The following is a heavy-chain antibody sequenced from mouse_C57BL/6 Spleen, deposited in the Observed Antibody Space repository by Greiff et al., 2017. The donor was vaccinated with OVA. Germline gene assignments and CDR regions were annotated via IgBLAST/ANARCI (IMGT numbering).Heavy chain of an antibody. V-gene: IGHV1-64*01. CDR1: GYTFTSYW. Sequence: QVQLQQSGAELVKPGASVKLSCKASGYTFTSYWMHWVKQRPGQGLEWIGMIHPNSGSTNYNEKFKSKATLTVDKSSSTAYMQLSSLTSEDSAVYYCARKTYYSNWYFDVWGTGTTVTVSS. CDR2: IHPNSGST. CDR3: ARKTYYSNWYFDV. D-gene: IGHD2-5*01. J-gene: IGHJ1*03.